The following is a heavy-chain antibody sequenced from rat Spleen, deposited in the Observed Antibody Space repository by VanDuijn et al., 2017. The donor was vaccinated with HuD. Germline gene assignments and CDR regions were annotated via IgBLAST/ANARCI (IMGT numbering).Heavy chain of an antibody. CDR3: ARDYNNYWYFDF. CDR1: GFSLTSYN. Sequence: QVQLMESGPGLVQPSETLSLTCTVSGFSLTSYNVHWVRQPPGKGLEWMGVMWSGGSTDYNSALKSRLSISRDTSKNQVFLKMNSLQIEDTTTYYCARDYNNYWYFDFWGPGTMVTVSS. V-gene: IGHV2-45*01. D-gene: IGHD1-10*01. J-gene: IGHJ1*01. CDR2: MWSGGST.